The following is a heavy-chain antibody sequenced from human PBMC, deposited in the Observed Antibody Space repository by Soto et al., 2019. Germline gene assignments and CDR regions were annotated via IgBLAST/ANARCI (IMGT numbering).Heavy chain of an antibody. D-gene: IGHD3-22*01. CDR3: ATGRIVVVESRAYYGMDV. V-gene: IGHV1-69*19. J-gene: IGHJ6*02. Sequence: QLQLAQSGADVKKAGSSVKVSCKASGGTLSNSAFSWVRQAPGQGLEWRGGIIPVFGIVNYAQKFQDRVTITADASTSTAYMELRSLRSEDTAVYFCATGRIVVVESRAYYGMDVWGQGTTVTV. CDR2: IIPVFGIV. CDR1: GGTLSNSA.